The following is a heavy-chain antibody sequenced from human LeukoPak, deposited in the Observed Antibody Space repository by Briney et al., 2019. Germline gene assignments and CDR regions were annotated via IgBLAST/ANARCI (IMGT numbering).Heavy chain of an antibody. J-gene: IGHJ4*02. V-gene: IGHV4-34*01. CDR1: GGSFIGYY. D-gene: IGHD6-19*01. Sequence: SETLSLTCAVYGGSFIGYYWSWIRQPPGKGLEWIGEINHSGSTNYNPSLKSRVTISVDTSKNQFSLKLSSVTAADTAVYYCARGRGWSGRGPDYWGRGTLVTVSS. CDR2: INHSGST. CDR3: ARGRGWSGRGPDY.